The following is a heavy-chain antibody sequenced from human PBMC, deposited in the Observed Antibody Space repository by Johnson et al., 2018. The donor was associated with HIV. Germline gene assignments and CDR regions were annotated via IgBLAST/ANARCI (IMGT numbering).Heavy chain of an antibody. CDR2: INSDGSST. CDR3: AKERRAPRAFDI. J-gene: IGHJ3*02. V-gene: IGHV3-74*01. Sequence: SRINSDGSSTSYADSVKGRFTISRDNAKNTLYLQMNSLRPEDTAVYYCAKERRAPRAFDIWGQGRMVTVSS. D-gene: IGHD1-26*01.